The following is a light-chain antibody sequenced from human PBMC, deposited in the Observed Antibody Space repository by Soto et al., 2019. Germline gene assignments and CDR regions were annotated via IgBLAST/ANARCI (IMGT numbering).Light chain of an antibody. J-gene: IGLJ1*01. V-gene: IGLV2-11*01. CDR2: DVR. Sequence: QSALAQPRSVSGSPGQSITISCTETSSDVGGYNYLSWYQQHPGKGPKLIIYDVRKRPSGVPDRFSGSKSGNTASLTISGLQNEHEADYYCCSNEVGHTFVFGSRTKVTV. CDR1: SSDVGGYNY. CDR3: CSNEVGHTFV.